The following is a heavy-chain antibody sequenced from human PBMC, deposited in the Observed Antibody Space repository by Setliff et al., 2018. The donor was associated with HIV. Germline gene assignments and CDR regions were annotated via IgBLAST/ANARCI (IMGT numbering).Heavy chain of an antibody. Sequence: QPGGSLRLSCAASGFTFSSYAMHWVRQAPGKGLEWVSVISFDGTKTSYADSVKDRFTISRDISKNTLYLQMNSLTAEDTAVYYCAKDGCSGSWGFFDFWGQGTLVTVSS. D-gene: IGHD5-12*01. CDR3: AKDGCSGSWGFFDF. J-gene: IGHJ4*02. CDR1: GFTFSSYA. CDR2: ISFDGTKT. V-gene: IGHV3-30*07.